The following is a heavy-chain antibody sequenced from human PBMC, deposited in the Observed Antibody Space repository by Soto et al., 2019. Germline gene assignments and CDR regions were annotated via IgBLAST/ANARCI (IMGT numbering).Heavy chain of an antibody. CDR2: IYYSGST. V-gene: IGHV4-59*08. D-gene: IGHD3-16*02. CDR3: ATLALARWFDP. CDR1: GGSISSYY. Sequence: PSETLSLTCTVSGGSISSYYWSWIRQPPGKGLEWIGYIYYSGSTNYNPSLKSRVTISVDTSKNQFSLKLSSVTAADTAVYYCATLALARWFDPWGQGTLVNVS. J-gene: IGHJ5*02.